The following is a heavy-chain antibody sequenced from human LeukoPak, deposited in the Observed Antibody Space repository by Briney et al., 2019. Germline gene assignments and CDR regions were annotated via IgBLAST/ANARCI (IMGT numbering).Heavy chain of an antibody. CDR2: IYYSGST. CDR3: ASTSPYYYDSSGYYL. V-gene: IGHV4-30-4*01. Sequence: SRTLSLTCTVSGGSISSGDYYWSWIRQPPGKGLEWIGYIYYSGSTYYNPSLKSRVTISVDTSKNQFSLKLSSVTAADTAVYYCASTSPYYYDSSGYYLWGQGTLVTVSS. CDR1: GGSISSGDYY. D-gene: IGHD3-22*01. J-gene: IGHJ5*02.